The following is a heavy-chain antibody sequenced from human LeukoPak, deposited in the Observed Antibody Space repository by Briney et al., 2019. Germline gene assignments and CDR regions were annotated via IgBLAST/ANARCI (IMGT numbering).Heavy chain of an antibody. CDR2: IYTSGST. J-gene: IGHJ6*03. Sequence: PSETLSLTCTVSGGSISSGSYYWRWIRQPAGKRLEWIGRIYTSGSTIYNPSLKSRLTMSLDTSKNQFSLKLKSVTAADTAVYYCARAITLFGVVHYYYMDVWGKGTTVTVSS. V-gene: IGHV4-61*02. CDR3: ARAITLFGVVHYYYMDV. D-gene: IGHD3-3*01. CDR1: GGSISSGSYY.